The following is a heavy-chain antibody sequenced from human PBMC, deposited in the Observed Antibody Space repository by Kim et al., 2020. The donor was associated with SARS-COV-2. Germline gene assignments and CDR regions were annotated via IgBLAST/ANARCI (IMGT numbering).Heavy chain of an antibody. CDR3: AKSGFCDYYGSGSSEEIDY. CDR1: GFTFSSYG. CDR2: ISYDGSNK. D-gene: IGHD3-10*01. Sequence: GGSLRLSCAASGFTFSSYGMHWVRQAPGKGLEWVAVISYDGSNKYYADSVKGRFTISRDNSKNTLYLQMNSLRAEDTAVYYCAKSGFCDYYGSGSSEEIDYGRQGPGVPVSS. V-gene: IGHV3-30*18. J-gene: IGHJ4*02.